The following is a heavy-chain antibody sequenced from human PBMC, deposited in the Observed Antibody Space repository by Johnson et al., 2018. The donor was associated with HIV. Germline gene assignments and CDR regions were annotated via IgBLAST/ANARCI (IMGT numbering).Heavy chain of an antibody. Sequence: EVQLVESGGGVVRPGGSLRLSCAASGFTFDDYGMSWVRQAPGKGLEWVSGINWNGGSTGYADSVKGRFTISRDNSKSTLYLQMNSLRVEDTAVYFCARRASDWHAFDIWGQGTMVTVSS. CDR2: INWNGGST. CDR1: GFTFDDYG. D-gene: IGHD6-19*01. CDR3: ARRASDWHAFDI. J-gene: IGHJ3*02. V-gene: IGHV3-20*04.